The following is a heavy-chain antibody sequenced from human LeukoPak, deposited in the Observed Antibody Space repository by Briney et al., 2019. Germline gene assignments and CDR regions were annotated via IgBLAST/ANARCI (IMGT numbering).Heavy chain of an antibody. CDR3: ARQDDILTGYYSVDY. CDR1: GGSISSSSYY. Sequence: SETLSLTCTVSGGSISSSSYYWGWIRQPPGKGLEWIGSIYYSGSTYYNPSLKSRVTISVDTSKNQFSLKLSSVTAADTAVYYCARQDDILTGYYSVDYGGQGTLVTVSS. CDR2: IYYSGST. D-gene: IGHD3-9*01. V-gene: IGHV4-39*01. J-gene: IGHJ4*02.